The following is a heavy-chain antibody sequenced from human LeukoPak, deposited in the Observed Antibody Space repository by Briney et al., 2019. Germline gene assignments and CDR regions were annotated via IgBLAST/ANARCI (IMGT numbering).Heavy chain of an antibody. V-gene: IGHV4-59*08. CDR1: GGSISSYY. CDR2: IYYSGST. J-gene: IGHJ6*02. D-gene: IGHD5-24*01. Sequence: SETLSLTCTVSGGSISSYYWSWIRQPPGKGLEWIGYIYYSGSTNYNPSLKSRVTISVDTSKNQFSLELSSVTAADTAVYYCARTIPYYYYGMDVWGQGTTVTVSS. CDR3: ARTIPYYYYGMDV.